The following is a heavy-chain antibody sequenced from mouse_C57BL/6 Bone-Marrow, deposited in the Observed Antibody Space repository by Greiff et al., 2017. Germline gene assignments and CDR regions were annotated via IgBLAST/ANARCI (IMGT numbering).Heavy chain of an antibody. CDR2: IHPNSGST. J-gene: IGHJ2*01. V-gene: IGHV1-64*01. CDR1: GYTFTSYW. CDR3: AHYGSEGY. D-gene: IGHD1-1*01. Sequence: VQLQQPGAELVKPGASVRLSCKASGYTFTSYWMHWVQQRPGQGLEWIGMIHPNSGSTNYNEKFTSKATLTVDTSSSPAYVQLSSLTSDDSAVYDWAHYGSEGYWGQGTTLTVSS.